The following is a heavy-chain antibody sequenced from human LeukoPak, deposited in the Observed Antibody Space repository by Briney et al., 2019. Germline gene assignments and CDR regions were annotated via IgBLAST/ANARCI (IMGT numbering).Heavy chain of an antibody. Sequence: GGSLRLSCAASGFTFSSYAMTWVRQPPGKGLEWVSSISNGAGSTYYADSVRGRFSISRDNSKNTVSLQMNSLRAEDTAIYYCAKDLVTGSLDYWGQGTLVTVSS. CDR1: GFTFSSYA. D-gene: IGHD3-10*01. CDR3: AKDLVTGSLDY. V-gene: IGHV3-23*01. CDR2: ISNGAGST. J-gene: IGHJ4*02.